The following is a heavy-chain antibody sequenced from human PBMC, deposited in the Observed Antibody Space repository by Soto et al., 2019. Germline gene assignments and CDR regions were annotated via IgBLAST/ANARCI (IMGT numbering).Heavy chain of an antibody. D-gene: IGHD3-22*01. Sequence: QVQLQQWGAGLLKPSETLSLTCAVYGGSFSAYYWSWIRQPPGKGLEWIGDINHSESTNYNPSLKRRGSISVHPAKRQCSLRLISVTAAEPAVSYCARGETHDYERSGYCVFDYWGQVNLVTVSS. CDR1: GGSFSAYY. CDR3: ARGETHDYERSGYCVFDY. V-gene: IGHV4-34*01. J-gene: IGHJ4*02. CDR2: INHSEST.